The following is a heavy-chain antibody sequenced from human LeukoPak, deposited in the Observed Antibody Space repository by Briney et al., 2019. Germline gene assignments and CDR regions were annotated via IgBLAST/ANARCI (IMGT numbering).Heavy chain of an antibody. J-gene: IGHJ3*02. D-gene: IGHD3-9*01. CDR2: INHSGST. CDR3: ARGPRYYDILTGYYNVGNAFDI. CDR1: GGSFSGYY. Sequence: SETLSLTCAVYGGSFSGYYWSWIRQPPGKGLEWIGEINHSGSTNYNPSLKSRVTISVDTSKNQFSPKLSSVTAADTAVYYCARGPRYYDILTGYYNVGNAFDIWGQGTMVTVSS. V-gene: IGHV4-34*01.